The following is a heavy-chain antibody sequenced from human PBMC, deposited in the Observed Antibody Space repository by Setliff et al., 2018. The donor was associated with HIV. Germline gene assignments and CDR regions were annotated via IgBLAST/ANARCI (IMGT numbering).Heavy chain of an antibody. CDR2: IVPILNTG. Sequence: SVKVSCKASGVTFSNYAISWVRQAPGQGLEWMGGIVPILNTGNYAPKFQGRVTITADESTTTAYMELSSLRSEDTAVYYCARIPNHSSGFDYWGQGTPVTVSS. CDR3: ARIPNHSSGFDY. V-gene: IGHV1-69*13. CDR1: GVTFSNYA. D-gene: IGHD3-22*01. J-gene: IGHJ4*02.